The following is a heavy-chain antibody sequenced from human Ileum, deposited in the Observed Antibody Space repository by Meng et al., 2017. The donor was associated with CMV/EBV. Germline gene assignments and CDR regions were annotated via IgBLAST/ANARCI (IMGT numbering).Heavy chain of an antibody. CDR1: GGSINSNNYY. J-gene: IGHJ4*02. D-gene: IGHD1-20*01. Sequence: HLQESGQGLVKPSDTLSLTCTVSGGSINSNNYYWGWIRQPPGKGLEWIGSIYYNGNTPYNPSLKSRVTISLDTSKNQFSLRLSSVTAADTAVYYCARDITGSHFGHWGQGVLVTVSS. V-gene: IGHV4-39*07. CDR3: ARDITGSHFGH. CDR2: IYYNGNT.